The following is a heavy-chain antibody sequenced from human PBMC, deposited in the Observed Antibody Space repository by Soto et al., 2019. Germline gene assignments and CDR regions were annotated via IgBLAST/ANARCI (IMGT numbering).Heavy chain of an antibody. J-gene: IGHJ4*02. Sequence: QVQLVQSGAEVKKPGASVKVSCKASGYTFTSYDVNWVRQATGQGLEWMGWMNPNSGNTGDAQKFXXRVTMTRNTSISTAYMELSGLRSEDTAVYYCARELTMIVENWGQGTLVAVSS. CDR2: MNPNSGNT. D-gene: IGHD3-22*01. CDR3: ARELTMIVEN. CDR1: GYTFTSYD. V-gene: IGHV1-8*01.